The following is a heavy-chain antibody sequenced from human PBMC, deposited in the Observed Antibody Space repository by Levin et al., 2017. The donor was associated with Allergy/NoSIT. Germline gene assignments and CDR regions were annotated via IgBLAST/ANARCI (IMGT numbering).Heavy chain of an antibody. J-gene: IGHJ5*02. Sequence: SGPTLVKPTQTLTLTCTFSGFSLSTSGVGVGWIRQPPGKALEWLALIYWDDDKRYSPSLKSRLTITKDTSKNQVVLTMTNMDPVDTATYYCALAVAGPTYNWFDPWGQGTLVTVSS. CDR1: GFSLSTSGVG. V-gene: IGHV2-5*02. CDR3: ALAVAGPTYNWFDP. D-gene: IGHD6-19*01. CDR2: IYWDDDK.